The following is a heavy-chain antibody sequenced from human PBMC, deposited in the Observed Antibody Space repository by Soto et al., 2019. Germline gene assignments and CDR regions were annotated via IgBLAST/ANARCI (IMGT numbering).Heavy chain of an antibody. V-gene: IGHV3-49*04. J-gene: IGHJ4*02. CDR2: IRSEANGGTT. CDR1: GFTLGSYA. D-gene: IGHD3-22*01. CDR3: TRYYYESSGYYVY. Sequence: GGSLRLSCTGSGFTLGSYALSWVRQAPGKGLEWVGVIRSEANGGTTDYAASVKGRITISRDDSKSIAYMEINSLQTEDTAVYYCTRYYYESSGYYVYWGQGALVTVSS.